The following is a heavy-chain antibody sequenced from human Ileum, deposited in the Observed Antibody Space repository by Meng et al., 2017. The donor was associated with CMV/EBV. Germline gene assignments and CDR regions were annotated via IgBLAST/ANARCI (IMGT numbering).Heavy chain of an antibody. CDR3: ARNRAEGEHGDQN. CDR1: GGSFDDYY. J-gene: IGHJ4*02. D-gene: IGHD2-21*02. V-gene: IGHV4-4*07. CDR2: IHIYDST. Sequence: VRRQECDPGVLTPSETISRTCALYGGSFDDYYCHWIRQSPRKGLPWNGPIHIYDSTYYSPSLQSRGTMSIDTSKNQFLLNLNSVTAAYTTVYYCARNRAEGEHGDQNWGQGTLVTVSS.